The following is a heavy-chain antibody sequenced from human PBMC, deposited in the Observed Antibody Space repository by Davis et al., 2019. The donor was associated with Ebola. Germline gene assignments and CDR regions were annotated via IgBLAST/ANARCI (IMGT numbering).Heavy chain of an antibody. J-gene: IGHJ4*02. V-gene: IGHV3-30*03. D-gene: IGHD2-15*01. CDR2: ISYDGRDR. Sequence: GESLKISCAASGFIFSSYGMHWVRQAPGKGLEWVAAISYDGRDRYFADSVKGRFSIFRDNSKNTVYLQMNSLRVEDTVVYYCASGKYCSGDRCSEFDYWGQGSLVTVSS. CDR1: GFIFSSYG. CDR3: ASGKYCSGDRCSEFDY.